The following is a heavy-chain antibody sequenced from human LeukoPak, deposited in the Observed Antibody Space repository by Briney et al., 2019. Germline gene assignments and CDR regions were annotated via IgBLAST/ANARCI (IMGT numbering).Heavy chain of an antibody. J-gene: IGHJ6*03. V-gene: IGHV1-2*02. CDR1: GYTFTTYG. Sequence: GASVKVSCKASGYTFTTYGISWVRQAPGQGLEWMGWINPNSGGTNYAQKFQGRVTMTRDTSISTAYMELSRLRSDDTAVYYCARGGVIAVARFYYMDVWGKGTTVTVSS. CDR3: ARGGVIAVARFYYMDV. D-gene: IGHD6-19*01. CDR2: INPNSGGT.